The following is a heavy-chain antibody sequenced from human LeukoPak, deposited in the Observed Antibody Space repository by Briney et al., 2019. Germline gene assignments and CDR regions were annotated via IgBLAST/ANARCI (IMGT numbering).Heavy chain of an antibody. CDR2: IIPIFGTA. J-gene: IGHJ5*02. D-gene: IGHD3-22*01. CDR3: ARVQDSSGYFLNWFDP. CDR1: GGTFSSYA. Sequence: ASVKVSCKASGGTFSSYAISWVRQAPGQGLEWMGGIIPIFGTANYAQKFQGRVTTTADESTSTAYMELSSLRSEDTAVYYCARVQDSSGYFLNWFDPWGQGTLVTVSS. V-gene: IGHV1-69*13.